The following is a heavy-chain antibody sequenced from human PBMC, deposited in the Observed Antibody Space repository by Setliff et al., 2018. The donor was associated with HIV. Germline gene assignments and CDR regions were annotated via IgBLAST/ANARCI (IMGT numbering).Heavy chain of an antibody. J-gene: IGHJ4*02. V-gene: IGHV3-7*01. CDR3: ARDPGSGWYVNRYLDY. Sequence: SLKISCAASRFTFSNYWMSWVRQAPGKGLEWVANIKQDGSEKYYVDSVTGRFTISRDNAKNSLYLQMNSLRAEDTAVYYCARDPGSGWYVNRYLDYWGQGTLVTVSS. CDR2: IKQDGSEK. D-gene: IGHD6-19*01. CDR1: RFTFSNYW.